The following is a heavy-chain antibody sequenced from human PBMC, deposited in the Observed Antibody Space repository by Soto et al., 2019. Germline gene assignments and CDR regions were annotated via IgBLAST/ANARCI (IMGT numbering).Heavy chain of an antibody. CDR1: GFTFSTHA. V-gene: IGHV3-30-3*01. CDR3: ARDQTGITTTGGGRIDH. Sequence: PGGSLRLSCAASGFTFSTHAVHWVRQAPGKGLECVAIVSFDGSNKYYADSVKGRFTISRDNSKNTLYLQMSGLTPEDTAVYYCARDQTGITTTGGGRIDHWGQGTLVTVSS. CDR2: VSFDGSNK. J-gene: IGHJ4*02. D-gene: IGHD1-20*01.